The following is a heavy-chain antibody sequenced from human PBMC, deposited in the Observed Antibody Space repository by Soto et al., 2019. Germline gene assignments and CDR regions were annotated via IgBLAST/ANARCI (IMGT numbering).Heavy chain of an antibody. CDR3: ARDRFLRRVVATIPDY. CDR2: INPNSGGT. CDR1: GYTFTGYY. D-gene: IGHD2-15*01. J-gene: IGHJ4*02. V-gene: IGHV1-2*02. Sequence: QVQLVQSGAEVKKPGASVKVSCKASGYTFTGYYMHWVRQAPGQGLEWMGWINPNSGGTNYAQKFQGRVTMTRDTSISTAYMELSRLKSDDTAVYYCARDRFLRRVVATIPDYWGQGTLVTVSS.